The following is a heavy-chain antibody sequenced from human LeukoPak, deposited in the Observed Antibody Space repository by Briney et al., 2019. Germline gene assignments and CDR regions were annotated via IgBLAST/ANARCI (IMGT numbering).Heavy chain of an antibody. Sequence: ESRHISCKGSGYTFIDFWIGWVRQMPGKGLEWMGIIYPGDSNTRYSPSFQGQVNFSVDKSLSTAYLQWSSLQASDTAMYYCARLKFMNYYDDSGSGMDVWGERTSASVSS. CDR1: GYTFIDFW. CDR3: ARLKFMNYYDDSGSGMDV. V-gene: IGHV5-51*01. D-gene: IGHD3-22*01. CDR2: IYPGDSNT. J-gene: IGHJ6*04.